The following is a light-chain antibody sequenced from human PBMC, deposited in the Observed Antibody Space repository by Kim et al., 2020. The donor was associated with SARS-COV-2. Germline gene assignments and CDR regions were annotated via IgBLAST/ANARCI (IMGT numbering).Light chain of an antibody. V-gene: IGKV3-15*01. Sequence: LSVSPGERVTLSCRASQVSSKLPGYQQKPGQAPRLLIYGAAISVTGIPPRFSGSGAGTAFTLTIISRQSEDFVVYYCQQYNKWSLTFGQGTKLEI. J-gene: IGKJ2*01. CDR3: QQYNKWSLT. CDR1: QVSSK. CDR2: GAA.